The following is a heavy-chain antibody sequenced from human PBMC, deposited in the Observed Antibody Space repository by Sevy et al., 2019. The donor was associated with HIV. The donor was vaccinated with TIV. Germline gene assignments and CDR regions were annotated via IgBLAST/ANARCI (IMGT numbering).Heavy chain of an antibody. CDR2: MNEDGSVT. V-gene: IGHV3-74*01. J-gene: IGHJ4*02. Sequence: GGSLRLSCAGSGFSITSYWMHWVRQAPGKGLVWVSRMNEDGSVTNHADSVRGRFTISRDIDKNTLYLQMNSLSVDDTAVYYCVKDFGGPTDYWGQGNGVTVSS. CDR1: GFSITSYW. CDR3: VKDFGGPTDY. D-gene: IGHD3-16*01.